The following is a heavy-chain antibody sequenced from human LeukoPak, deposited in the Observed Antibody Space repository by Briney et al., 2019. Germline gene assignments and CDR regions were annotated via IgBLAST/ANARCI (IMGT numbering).Heavy chain of an antibody. J-gene: IGHJ4*02. CDR3: ARDLLNEGNHLDY. CDR2: INHSGST. Sequence: SETLSLTCAVYGGSFSGYYWSWIRQPPGKGLEWIGEINHSGSTNYNPSLKSRVTISVDTSKNQFSLKLSSVTTADTAVYYCARDLLNEGNHLDYWGQGTLVTVSS. CDR1: GGSFSGYY. D-gene: IGHD4-23*01. V-gene: IGHV4-34*01.